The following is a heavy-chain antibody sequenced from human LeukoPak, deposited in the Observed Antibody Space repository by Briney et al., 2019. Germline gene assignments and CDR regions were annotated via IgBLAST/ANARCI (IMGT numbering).Heavy chain of an antibody. CDR1: GFTLSNYW. J-gene: IGHJ6*02. Sequence: GGSLRLSCAASGFTLSNYWMQWVRQAPGKGLEWVSLISGDGGSTYYADSVKGRFTISRDNSKNSLYLQMNSLRTEDTALYYCAKDKGYSSSPYGMDVWGQGTTVTVSS. V-gene: IGHV3-43*02. D-gene: IGHD6-13*01. CDR3: AKDKGYSSSPYGMDV. CDR2: ISGDGGST.